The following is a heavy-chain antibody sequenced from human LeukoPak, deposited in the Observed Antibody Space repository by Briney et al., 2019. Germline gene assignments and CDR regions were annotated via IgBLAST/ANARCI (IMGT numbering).Heavy chain of an antibody. CDR1: GFTFSTYA. J-gene: IGHJ4*02. V-gene: IGHV3-23*01. CDR3: ARSARFYFDY. CDR2: VSGGGGGT. Sequence: GGSLRLSCAATGFTFSTYAMSWVRQAPGKGLEWASTVSGGGGGTYFADSVKGRFTISRDNSKNTMYLQMNSLRAEDTAIYYCARSARFYFDYWGQGTQVTVSS.